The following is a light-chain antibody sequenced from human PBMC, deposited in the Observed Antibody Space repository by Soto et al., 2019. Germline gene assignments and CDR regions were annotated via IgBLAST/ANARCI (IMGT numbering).Light chain of an antibody. CDR3: QQSYTAPRT. CDR1: QSVSDY. V-gene: IGKV3-11*01. J-gene: IGKJ3*01. Sequence: EVVLTQSPASLSLSPGDRATLSCRADQSVSDYLAWYQQKPGQPPRLLFFDASSRASGVPHRFSAGGSGTDFTLIISSLQPEDFATYYCQQSYTAPRTFGPGTKVDIK. CDR2: DAS.